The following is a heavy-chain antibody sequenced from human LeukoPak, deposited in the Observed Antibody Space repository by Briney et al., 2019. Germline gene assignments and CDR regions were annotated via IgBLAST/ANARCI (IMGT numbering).Heavy chain of an antibody. Sequence: GGSLRLSCAASGFTFSSYSMHWVRQAPGKGLEWVSSISSSSSYIYYADSVKGRFTISRDNAKNSLYLQMNSLRAEDTAVYYCAREGLRMNDYWGQGTLVTFSS. CDR1: GFTFSSYS. V-gene: IGHV3-21*01. CDR2: ISSSSSYI. J-gene: IGHJ4*02. CDR3: AREGLRMNDY. D-gene: IGHD5-12*01.